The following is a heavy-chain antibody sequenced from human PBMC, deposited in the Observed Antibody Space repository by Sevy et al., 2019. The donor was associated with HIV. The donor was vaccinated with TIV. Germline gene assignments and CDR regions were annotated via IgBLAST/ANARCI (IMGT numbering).Heavy chain of an antibody. CDR3: AKGGKGIVVVVAAYEY. Sequence: GGSLRLSCAASGFTFSTYAMSWVRQAPGKGLEWVSAISGSGGSTNYADSVKGRFTISRDNSKNRLYLQMNSLRAEDTAVYYCAKGGKGIVVVVAAYEYWGQGTLVTVSS. D-gene: IGHD2-15*01. V-gene: IGHV3-23*01. CDR2: ISGSGGST. J-gene: IGHJ4*02. CDR1: GFTFSTYA.